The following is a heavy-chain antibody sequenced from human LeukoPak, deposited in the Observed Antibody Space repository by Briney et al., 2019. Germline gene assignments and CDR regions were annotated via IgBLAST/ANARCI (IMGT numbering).Heavy chain of an antibody. CDR1: GFTFSRDW. V-gene: IGHV3-7*01. J-gene: IGHJ3*02. Sequence: GGSLRLSCAISGFTFSRDWMTWVRQAPGKGLECVAIIKPDGSESYYGDSVKGRFTISRDNAKDSLYLQMKSLRAEDTAVYYCARGRPMIVPGAFDIWGHGTTVIVSS. CDR2: IKPDGSES. CDR3: ARGRPMIVPGAFDI. D-gene: IGHD3-22*01.